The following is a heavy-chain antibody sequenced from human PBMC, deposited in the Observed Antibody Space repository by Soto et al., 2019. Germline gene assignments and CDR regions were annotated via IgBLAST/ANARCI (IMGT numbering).Heavy chain of an antibody. D-gene: IGHD3-22*01. Sequence: SETLSLTCTVSGGSISSGDYYWSWIRQPPGKGLEWIGYIYYSGSTYYNPSLKSRVTISVDTSKNQFSLKLSSVTAADTAVYYCARGAYCYHSSGYYDYWGQGTLVTVFS. CDR2: IYYSGST. CDR3: ARGAYCYHSSGYYDY. V-gene: IGHV4-30-4*01. J-gene: IGHJ4*02. CDR1: GGSISSGDYY.